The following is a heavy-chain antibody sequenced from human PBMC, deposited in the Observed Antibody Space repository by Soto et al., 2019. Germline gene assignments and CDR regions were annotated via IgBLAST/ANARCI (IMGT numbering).Heavy chain of an antibody. V-gene: IGHV3-30-3*01. CDR3: ARDFLDP. CDR1: GFTFSSYA. J-gene: IGHJ5*02. Sequence: QVQLVESGGGVVQPGRSLRLSCAASGFTFSSYAMHWVRQAPGKGLEWVAVISYDGSNKYYADSVKGRFTISRDNSKNTLYLQMNSRRAEDTAVYYCARDFLDPWGQGTLVTVSS. CDR2: ISYDGSNK.